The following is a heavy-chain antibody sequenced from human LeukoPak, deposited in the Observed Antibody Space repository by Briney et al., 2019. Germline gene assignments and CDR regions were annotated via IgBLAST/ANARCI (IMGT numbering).Heavy chain of an antibody. CDR2: INRDGSST. J-gene: IGHJ4*02. Sequence: GGSLRLSCAASGFTFSSYWMHWVRQAPGKGLVWVSRINRDGSSTSYADSVKGRFIISRDNAKNTLHLHMNSLRAEDTAVYYCAREDYESYYFDYWGQGTPVTVSS. CDR3: AREDYESYYFDY. V-gene: IGHV3-74*01. D-gene: IGHD4-17*01. CDR1: GFTFSSYW.